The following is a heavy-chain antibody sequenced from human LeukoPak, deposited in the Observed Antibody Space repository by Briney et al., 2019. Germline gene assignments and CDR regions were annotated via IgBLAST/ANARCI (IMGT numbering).Heavy chain of an antibody. CDR1: GFTFSTYS. CDR3: ARGGRHDYPSDY. D-gene: IGHD4-11*01. V-gene: IGHV3-21*01. CDR2: ISSGSSYI. Sequence: GGSLRLSCAASGFTFSTYSMNWVRQAPGEGLEWVSSISSGSSYIYYADSVKGRFTISRDNAKNSLYLQMNSLRAEDTAVYYRARGGRHDYPSDYWGQGTLVTVSS. J-gene: IGHJ4*02.